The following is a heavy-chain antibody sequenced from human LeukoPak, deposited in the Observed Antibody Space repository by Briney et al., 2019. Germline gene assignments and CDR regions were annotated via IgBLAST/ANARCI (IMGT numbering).Heavy chain of an antibody. CDR1: GFTVSSNY. V-gene: IGHV3-53*04. CDR3: ARMGFVVVAKYYGMDV. D-gene: IGHD2-15*01. CDR2: IYSGGST. Sequence: PGGSLRLSCAASGFTVSSNYMSWVRQAPGKGLEWVSVIYSGGSTYYADSVKGRFTISRHNSKNTLYLQMNSLRAEDTAVYYCARMGFVVVAKYYGMDVWGQGTTVTVSS. J-gene: IGHJ6*02.